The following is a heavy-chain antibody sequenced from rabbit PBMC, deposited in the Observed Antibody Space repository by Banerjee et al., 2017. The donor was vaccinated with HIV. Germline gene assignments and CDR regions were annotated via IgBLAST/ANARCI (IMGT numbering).Heavy chain of an antibody. V-gene: IGHV1S40*01. J-gene: IGHJ4*01. CDR1: GFTISNNYY. D-gene: IGHD8-1*01. Sequence: QSLEESGGGLVKPGASLTLTCTASGFTISNNYYMCWVRQAPGKGLELIACINSGGGNTWYASWAKGRFTISKTSSTTVTLQMTSLTAADTATYFCARGTYGGGSVVRYFDLWGQGTLVTV. CDR2: INSGGGNT. CDR3: ARGTYGGGSVVRYFDL.